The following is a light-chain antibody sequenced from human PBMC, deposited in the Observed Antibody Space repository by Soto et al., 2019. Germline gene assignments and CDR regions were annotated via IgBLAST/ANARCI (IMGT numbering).Light chain of an antibody. CDR3: SSYTSSSTV. CDR2: DVS. V-gene: IGLV2-14*01. CDR1: SSDVGGYNY. J-gene: IGLJ2*01. Sequence: QSALTQPASVSGSPGQSITISCTGTSSDVGGYNYVSWYQQHPGKAPKLMIYDVSNRPSGVSNRFSGSKSGNTASLTIYGLQAEDEADYYCSSYTSSSTVFGGGTKLTVL.